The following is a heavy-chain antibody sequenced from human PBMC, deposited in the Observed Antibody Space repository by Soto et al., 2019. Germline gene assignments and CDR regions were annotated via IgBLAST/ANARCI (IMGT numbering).Heavy chain of an antibody. V-gene: IGHV4-34*01. CDR3: ARSNREGITGTTWLYYFDY. CDR2: INPGGST. CDR1: GGSFSGYY. J-gene: IGHJ4*02. D-gene: IGHD1-20*01. Sequence: QVQLQQWGAGLLKPSETLSLTCAVYGGSFSGYYWRWIRQPPGKGLEWIGEINPGGSTNYNPSLKSRVTISIDTSKNQFSLKLSSVPAAVTAVYYCARSNREGITGTTWLYYFDYWGQGTLVTVSS.